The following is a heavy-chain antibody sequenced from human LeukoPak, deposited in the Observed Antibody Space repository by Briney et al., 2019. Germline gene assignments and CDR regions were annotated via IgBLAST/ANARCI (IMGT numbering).Heavy chain of an antibody. J-gene: IGHJ4*02. CDR2: VIRDGSFT. CDR3: VRDGDDFNFDY. V-gene: IGHV3-74*01. CDR1: GFTFRSYW. D-gene: IGHD5-24*01. Sequence: PGGSLRLSCAASGFTFRSYWMHWVRQAPGKGLEWVSRVIRDGSFTNYADYVKGRFTISRDNAKNTLYLQMSSLRAEDTAVCLCVRDGDDFNFDYWGQGSLVTVSS.